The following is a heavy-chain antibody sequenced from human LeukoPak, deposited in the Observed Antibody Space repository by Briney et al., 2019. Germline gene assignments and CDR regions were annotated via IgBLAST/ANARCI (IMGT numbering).Heavy chain of an antibody. V-gene: IGHV3-23*01. CDR1: GFTFSSYA. J-gene: IGHJ5*02. Sequence: GGSLRLSCAASGFTFSSYAVHWVRQAPGKGLEWVATIHYIRDGPYYADSVEGRFTISRDDSKNTVYLQMNSLRVEDTAIYYCARCVTGWPNWFAPWGQGTLVTVSS. D-gene: IGHD6-19*01. CDR3: ARCVTGWPNWFAP. CDR2: IHYIRDGP.